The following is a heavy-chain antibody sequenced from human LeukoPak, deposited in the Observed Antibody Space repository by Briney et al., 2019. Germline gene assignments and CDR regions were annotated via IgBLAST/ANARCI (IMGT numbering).Heavy chain of an antibody. CDR1: GFSLSTGGVG. Sequence: SGPTLVKPPQTLTLTCTYSGFSLSTGGVGVGWIRQPPGKALEWLALIYWNDDKRYRPPLKSRLTIIMDTSKNQVVLTMTNMDPVDTATYYCVHKGGYSYGSGYFDYWGQGTLVTVSS. V-gene: IGHV2-5*01. CDR3: VHKGGYSYGSGYFDY. CDR2: IYWNDDK. D-gene: IGHD5-18*01. J-gene: IGHJ4*02.